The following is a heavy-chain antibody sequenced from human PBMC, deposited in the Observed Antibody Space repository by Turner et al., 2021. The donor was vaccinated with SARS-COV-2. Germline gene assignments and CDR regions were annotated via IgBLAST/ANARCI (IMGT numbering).Heavy chain of an antibody. V-gene: IGHV3-21*01. D-gene: IGHD1-26*01. CDR3: ARELAGRFGGATEIDY. J-gene: IGHJ4*02. CDR2: ISSSSSYI. CDR1: GFTFSSYS. Sequence: EGQLVESGGGLVKPGGSLSPSCAASGFTFSSYSMNWVHQAAGKGLEGVSFISSSSSYIYYGDSVKGRFTISRDNAKNTLYLQMNSVGAEDTAVYYCARELAGRFGGATEIDYWGQGTLVTVSS.